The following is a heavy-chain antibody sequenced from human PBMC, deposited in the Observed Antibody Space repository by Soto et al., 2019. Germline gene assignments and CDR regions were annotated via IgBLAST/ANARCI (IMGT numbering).Heavy chain of an antibody. J-gene: IGHJ2*01. CDR3: ARVAWVGPYYYDSSGYPYPLRYFDL. CDR1: GGSISSGGYY. Sequence: QVQLQESGPGLVKPSQTLSLTCTVSGGSISSGGYYWSWIRQHPGKGLEWIGYIYYSGSTYYNPSLKSRVTISVDTSKNQFSLKLSSVTAADTAVYYCARVAWVGPYYYDSSGYPYPLRYFDLWGRGTLVTVSS. D-gene: IGHD3-22*01. CDR2: IYYSGST. V-gene: IGHV4-31*03.